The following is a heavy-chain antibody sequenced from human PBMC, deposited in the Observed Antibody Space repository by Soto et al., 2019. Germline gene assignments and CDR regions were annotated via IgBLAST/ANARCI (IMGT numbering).Heavy chain of an antibody. V-gene: IGHV3-23*01. CDR3: AKVEWLSNPGDY. D-gene: IGHD3-3*01. Sequence: EVQLLESGGGLVQPGGSLRLSCAASGFTFSSYAMSWVRQAPGKGLEWVSAISGSGGSTYYADSVKGRFTTSRDNSKNPLYLQMNSLRAEDTAVYYCAKVEWLSNPGDYWGQGPLVTVSS. CDR2: ISGSGGST. CDR1: GFTFSSYA. J-gene: IGHJ4*02.